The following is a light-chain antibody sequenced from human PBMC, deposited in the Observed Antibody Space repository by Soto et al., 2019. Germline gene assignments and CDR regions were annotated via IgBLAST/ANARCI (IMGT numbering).Light chain of an antibody. CDR2: DAS. V-gene: IGKV3-11*01. CDR1: QSVSSF. Sequence: EVVLTQSPATLSLSPGERATLSCRASQSVSSFLAWYQQKPGQAPRLLIYDASNRATGIPARFSGSGSGTDFTLTISSLEPEDFAVYYCHQRGNWPLTFGGGTKVDI. CDR3: HQRGNWPLT. J-gene: IGKJ4*01.